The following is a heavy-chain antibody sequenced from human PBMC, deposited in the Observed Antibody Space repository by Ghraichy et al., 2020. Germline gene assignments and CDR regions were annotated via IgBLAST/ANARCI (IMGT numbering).Heavy chain of an antibody. D-gene: IGHD5-24*01. J-gene: IGHJ4*02. CDR3: ARAADGYQ. Sequence: GSLRLSCSASGFNFSSNWMSWVRQAPGKGLEWVANIRQDGVSKCYVDSARGRFSISRDNAKSSLYLQMDSLRADDTGVYYCARAADGYQWGRGTLVTVTS. CDR2: IRQDGVSK. CDR1: GFNFSSNW. V-gene: IGHV3-7*04.